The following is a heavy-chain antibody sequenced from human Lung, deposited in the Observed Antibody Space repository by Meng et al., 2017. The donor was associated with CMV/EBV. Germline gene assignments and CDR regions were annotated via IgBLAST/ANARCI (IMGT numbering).Heavy chain of an antibody. Sequence: WETLRLXCTASGCSFSDYYWNWIRQPPGKGLEWFGYICYTGSTNSNPSLKSGVTILIDTTTNTFSLKQISVTAAETAMYYCAATALVRGVRGTYFQHWGQGTLVTVSS. CDR3: AATALVRGVRGTYFQH. D-gene: IGHD3-10*01. V-gene: IGHV4-59*01. CDR1: GCSFSDYY. CDR2: ICYTGST. J-gene: IGHJ1*01.